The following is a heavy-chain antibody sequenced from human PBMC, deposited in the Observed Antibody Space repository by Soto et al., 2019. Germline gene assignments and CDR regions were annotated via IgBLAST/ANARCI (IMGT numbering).Heavy chain of an antibody. J-gene: IGHJ1*01. Sequence: SLRLSCAASGFTVSSNYMSWVRQAPGKGLEWVSVIYSGGSTYYADSVKGRFTISRDNSKNTLYLQMNSLRAEDTAVYYCARDLIAVAGPSTEYFQHWGQGTLVTVSS. D-gene: IGHD6-19*01. V-gene: IGHV3-66*01. CDR3: ARDLIAVAGPSTEYFQH. CDR2: IYSGGST. CDR1: GFTVSSNY.